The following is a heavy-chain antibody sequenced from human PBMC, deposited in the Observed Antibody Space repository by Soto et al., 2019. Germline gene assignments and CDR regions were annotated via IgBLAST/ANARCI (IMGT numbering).Heavy chain of an antibody. V-gene: IGHV1-3*01. CDR2: INAGNGNT. CDR1: GYTFTSYA. Sequence: ASVKVSCKASGYTFTSYAMHWVRQAPGQRLEWMGWINAGNGNTKYSQKFQGRVTITRDTSASTAYMELSSLRSEDTAVYYCARSSMITFGGVIVTDYFDYWGQGTLVTVSS. CDR3: ARSSMITFGGVIVTDYFDY. D-gene: IGHD3-16*02. J-gene: IGHJ4*02.